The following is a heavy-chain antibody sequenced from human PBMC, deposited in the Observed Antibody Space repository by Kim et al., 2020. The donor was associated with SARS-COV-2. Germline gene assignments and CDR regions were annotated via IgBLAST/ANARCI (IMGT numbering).Heavy chain of an antibody. D-gene: IGHD1-1*01. J-gene: IGHJ5*02. Sequence: GITNYNPSLKSRVLISVETSKNHVSLRLNSVTAADTAVYFCAVLTTGWFDTWGQGTLVAVSS. CDR3: AVLTTGWFDT. V-gene: IGHV4-61*03. CDR2: GIT.